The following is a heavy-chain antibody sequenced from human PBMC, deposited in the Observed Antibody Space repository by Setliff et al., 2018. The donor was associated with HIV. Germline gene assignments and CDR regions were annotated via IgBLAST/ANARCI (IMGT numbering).Heavy chain of an antibody. Sequence: RASVKVSCKASGDTFNNYYIYWVRQAPGQGLEWMGMINPRGETTNYAQKFQGRVTMTRDTSTSTVYMELSSLRSEDTAFYYCTRVAVITDDAFDVWGQGTMVTVSS. J-gene: IGHJ3*01. CDR2: INPRGETT. CDR1: GDTFNNYY. V-gene: IGHV1-46*02. CDR3: TRVAVITDDAFDV. D-gene: IGHD3-16*01.